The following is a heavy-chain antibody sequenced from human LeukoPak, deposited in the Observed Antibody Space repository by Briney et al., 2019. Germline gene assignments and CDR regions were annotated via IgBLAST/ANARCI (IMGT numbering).Heavy chain of an antibody. V-gene: IGHV3-53*01. CDR3: AKARAAAFYYYYGMDL. Sequence: GGSLRHSCAASGFTDSSNYMSWVRQAPGKGLEGVSVIYSGGSTYYTDSMKGRFTISRDNSKNALYLQMNSLRAKDTAVYYCAKARAAAFYYYYGMDLWARGTTLTVTS. CDR2: IYSGGST. J-gene: IGHJ6*02. CDR1: GFTDSSNY. D-gene: IGHD6-25*01.